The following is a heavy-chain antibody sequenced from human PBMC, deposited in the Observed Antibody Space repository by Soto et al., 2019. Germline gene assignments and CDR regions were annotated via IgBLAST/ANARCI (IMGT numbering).Heavy chain of an antibody. CDR3: VREGSSTRYGLDV. CDR1: GFTCSSAA. J-gene: IGHJ6*02. V-gene: IGHV3-23*01. Sequence: PGRSLRRSCAASGFTCSSAAISWVRQAPGKGLEWVSAVSANGQGIYYADSVRGRFTISRDNSKNTVFLHMDSLSAEDTGVYYCVREGSSTRYGLDVAAQRTTVPVS. D-gene: IGHD6-6*01. CDR2: VSANGQGI.